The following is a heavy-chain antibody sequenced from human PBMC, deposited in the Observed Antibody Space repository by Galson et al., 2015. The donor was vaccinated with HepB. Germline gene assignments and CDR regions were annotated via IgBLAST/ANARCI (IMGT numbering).Heavy chain of an antibody. D-gene: IGHD3-3*01. J-gene: IGHJ6*02. CDR3: ARDVFRITSYDFWSGYYTNYYYYGMDV. Sequence: SLRLSCAASGFTFSSYAMHWVRQAPGKGLEWVAVISYDGSNKYYADSVKGRFTISRDNSKNTLYLQMNSLRAEDTAVYYCARDVFRITSYDFWSGYYTNYYYYGMDVWGQGTTVTVSS. V-gene: IGHV3-30*04. CDR1: GFTFSSYA. CDR2: ISYDGSNK.